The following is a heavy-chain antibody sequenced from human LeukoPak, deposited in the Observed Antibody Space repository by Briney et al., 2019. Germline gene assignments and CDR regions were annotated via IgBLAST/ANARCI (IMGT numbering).Heavy chain of an antibody. CDR1: GYSFTNFW. Sequence: LGESLKISCKGSGYSFTNFWIAGVRQMPGKGLEWMGIIYPGDSDTRYSTSFQGQVTISADKSISTAYLQWSSLKASDTAMYYCARPDGYWGWSCGQGTLVTVSA. J-gene: IGHJ5*02. CDR2: IYPGDSDT. V-gene: IGHV5-51*01. CDR3: ARPDGYWGWS. D-gene: IGHD5-24*01.